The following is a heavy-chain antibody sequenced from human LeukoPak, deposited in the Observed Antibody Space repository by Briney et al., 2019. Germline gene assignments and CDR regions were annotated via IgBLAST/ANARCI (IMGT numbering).Heavy chain of an antibody. CDR1: GGSISSGGYY. CDR3: ARAQSAPGVPAANNWFDP. Sequence: PSETLSLTCTVSGGSISSGGYYWSWIRQPPGKGLEWIGYIYHSGSTYYNPSLKSRVTISVDTSKNQFSLKLSSVTAADTAVCYCARAQSAPGVPAANNWFDPWGQGTLVTVSS. D-gene: IGHD2-2*01. J-gene: IGHJ5*02. V-gene: IGHV4-30-2*01. CDR2: IYHSGST.